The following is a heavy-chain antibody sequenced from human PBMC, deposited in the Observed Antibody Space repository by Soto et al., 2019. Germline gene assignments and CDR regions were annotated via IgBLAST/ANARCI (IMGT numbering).Heavy chain of an antibody. V-gene: IGHV3-30*18. CDR1: GFTFSSYG. CDR2: ISYDGSNK. D-gene: IGHD2-15*01. J-gene: IGHJ4*02. CDR3: AKDLRGSCIQLAVMDY. Sequence: QVQLVESGGGVVQPGRSLRLSCAASGFTFSSYGMHWVRQAPGKGLEWVAVISYDGSNKYYADSVKGRFTISRDNSKKTLYLQMNYLRAEVTAGYYCAKDLRGSCIQLAVMDYWGQGTMVTDSS.